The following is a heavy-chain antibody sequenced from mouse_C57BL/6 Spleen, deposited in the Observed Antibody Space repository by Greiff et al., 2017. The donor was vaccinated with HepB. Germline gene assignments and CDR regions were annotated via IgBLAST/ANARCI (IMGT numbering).Heavy chain of an antibody. D-gene: IGHD1-1*01. CDR3: ARYTTVVANMDY. Sequence: QVQLQQPGAELVMPGASVKLSCKASGYTFTSYWMHWVKQRPGQGLEWIGEIDPSDSYTNYNQKFKGKSTLTVDKSSSTAYMPLSSLTSEDSAVYYCARYTTVVANMDYWGQGTSVTVSS. V-gene: IGHV1-69*01. J-gene: IGHJ4*01. CDR1: GYTFTSYW. CDR2: IDPSDSYT.